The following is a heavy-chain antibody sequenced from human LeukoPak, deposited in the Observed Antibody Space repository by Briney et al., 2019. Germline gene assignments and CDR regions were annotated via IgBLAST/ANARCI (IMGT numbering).Heavy chain of an antibody. V-gene: IGHV3-48*02. Sequence: GGSLRLSCAASGFTFSSYSLKWVRQAPGKGLEWVSYISSSSSTIYYADSVKGRFTISRDNAKNSLYLQMNSLRDEDTAVYYCARAKLYTSSWYNFDSWGQGTLVTVPS. D-gene: IGHD6-13*01. J-gene: IGHJ4*02. CDR1: GFTFSSYS. CDR2: ISSSSSTI. CDR3: ARAKLYTSSWYNFDS.